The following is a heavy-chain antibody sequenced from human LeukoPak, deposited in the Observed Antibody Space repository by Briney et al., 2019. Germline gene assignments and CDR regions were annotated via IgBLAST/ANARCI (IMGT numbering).Heavy chain of an antibody. CDR1: GGSISSGGYS. CDR3: AREQSRSWYWFDP. CDR2: IYHSGTT. J-gene: IGHJ5*02. D-gene: IGHD6-13*01. V-gene: IGHV4-30-2*01. Sequence: PSETLSLTCAVSGGSISSGGYSWNWIRQPPGKGLEWIGYIYHSGTTYYNPSLKSRVPLSVHRSKNHFSLKLSSVTAADTAVYYCAREQSRSWYWFDPWGQGTLVTVSS.